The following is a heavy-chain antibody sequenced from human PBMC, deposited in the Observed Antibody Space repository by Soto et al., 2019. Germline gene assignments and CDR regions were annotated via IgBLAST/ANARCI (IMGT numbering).Heavy chain of an antibody. Sequence: GGSLILSCAASGFTFSSYSMNWVRQAPGKGLEWVSYISSSSSTIYYADSVKGRFTISRDNAKNSLYLQINSLRAEDTAVYYCASNIVATILNAFDIWGQGTMVTVSS. D-gene: IGHD5-12*01. CDR1: GFTFSSYS. J-gene: IGHJ3*02. CDR2: ISSSSSTI. CDR3: ASNIVATILNAFDI. V-gene: IGHV3-48*01.